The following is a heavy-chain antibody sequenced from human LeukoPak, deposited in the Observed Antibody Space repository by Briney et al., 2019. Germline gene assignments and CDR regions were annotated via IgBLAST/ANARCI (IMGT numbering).Heavy chain of an antibody. CDR3: ARADCSGGSRSPDY. CDR2: INPNSSGT. D-gene: IGHD2-15*01. CDR1: GYTFTGYY. Sequence: ASVKLSLKASGYTFTGYYMHWGRQAPGQGLEWMGWINPNSSGTNYAQTFQGRVTMTRDTSISTAYMELSRLRSDDTAVYYCARADCSGGSRSPDYWGQGTLVSVSS. V-gene: IGHV1-2*02. J-gene: IGHJ4*02.